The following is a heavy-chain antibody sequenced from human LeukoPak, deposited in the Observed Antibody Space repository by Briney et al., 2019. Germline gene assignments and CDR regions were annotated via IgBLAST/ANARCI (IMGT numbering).Heavy chain of an antibody. J-gene: IGHJ4*02. CDR2: IYHSGST. Sequence: SETLSLTCTVSGGFISNYYWSWIRQPPGKGLEWIGYIYHSGSTYYNPSLKSRVTISVDTSKNQFSLKLSSVTAADTAVYYCARDRHYYDSSGYYAGFDYWGQGTLVTVSS. CDR3: ARDRHYYDSSGYYAGFDY. CDR1: GGFISNYY. D-gene: IGHD3-22*01. V-gene: IGHV4-59*01.